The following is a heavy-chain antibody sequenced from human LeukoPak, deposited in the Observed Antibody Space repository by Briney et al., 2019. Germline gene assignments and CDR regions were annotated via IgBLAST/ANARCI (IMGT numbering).Heavy chain of an antibody. CDR1: GGSISSTPYY. CDR3: ARHDPFY. V-gene: IGHV4-39*01. Sequence: PSETLSLTCTVSGGSISSTPYYWGWLRHPPGKGLEWIGSIYYRGSTYYDPSLKSRVTVSLATSKNQFSLELSSVTAADTAVYYCARHDPFYWGEGSLVTVSS. CDR2: IYYRGST. J-gene: IGHJ4*02.